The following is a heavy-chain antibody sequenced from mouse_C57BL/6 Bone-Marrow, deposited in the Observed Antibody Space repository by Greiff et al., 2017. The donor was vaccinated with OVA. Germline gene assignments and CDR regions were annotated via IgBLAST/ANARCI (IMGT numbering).Heavy chain of an antibody. CDR3: ARDRYYYAMDY. V-gene: IGHV3-6*01. CDR2: ISYDGSN. J-gene: IGHJ4*01. CDR1: GYSITSGYY. Sequence: EVKVEESGPGLVKPSQSLSLTCSVTGYSITSGYYWNWIRQFPGNKLEWMGYISYDGSNNYNPYLKNRISITRDTSKNQFCLKLNSVTTEDTATYYCARDRYYYAMDYWGQGTSVTVSS.